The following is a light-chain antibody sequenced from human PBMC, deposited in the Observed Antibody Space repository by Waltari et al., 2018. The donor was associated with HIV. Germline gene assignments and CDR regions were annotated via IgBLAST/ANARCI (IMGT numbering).Light chain of an antibody. CDR2: DDD. V-gene: IGLV3-21*02. J-gene: IGLJ2*01. CDR3: QVWDMDADLPI. CDR1: TLATKR. Sequence: SYVLTQPPSLSVAPGPPAPLTCAGATLATKRVHCYQQKPGQAPILVSFDDDYRPSGIPDVFSGSNSGNTATLTITRVEAGHEADYYCQVWDMDADLPIFGGGTTLTVL.